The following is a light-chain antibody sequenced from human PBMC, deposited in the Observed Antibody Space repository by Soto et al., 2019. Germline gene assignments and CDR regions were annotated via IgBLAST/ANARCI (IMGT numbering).Light chain of an antibody. Sequence: EIVLTQSPGTLSLSPGERVTLSCRASQSIRNYLAWYQHKSGQAPRLLIYDASSRATGIPDRFSGSGSGTDFTLTISRLEPEDFAVYYCQQYDSSPRTFGGGTKVEIK. CDR2: DAS. CDR3: QQYDSSPRT. CDR1: QSIRNY. V-gene: IGKV3-20*01. J-gene: IGKJ4*01.